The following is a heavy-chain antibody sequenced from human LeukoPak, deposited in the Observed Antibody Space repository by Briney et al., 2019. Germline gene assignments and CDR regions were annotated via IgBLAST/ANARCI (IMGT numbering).Heavy chain of an antibody. J-gene: IGHJ4*02. CDR2: ISSSGSTI. CDR3: ARDHQNYYGSGSYLGGVDY. D-gene: IGHD3-10*01. V-gene: IGHV3-11*01. CDR1: GFTFSDYY. Sequence: GGSLRLSCAASGFTFSDYYMSWIRQAPGKGLEWVSYISSSGSTIYCADSVKGRFTISRDNAKNSLYLQMNSLRAEDTAVYYCARDHQNYYGSGSYLGGVDYWGQGTLVTVSS.